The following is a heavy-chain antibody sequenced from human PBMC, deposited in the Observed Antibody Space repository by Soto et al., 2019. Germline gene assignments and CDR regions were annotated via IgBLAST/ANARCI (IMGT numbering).Heavy chain of an antibody. CDR1: GGAISSYY. CDR2: IYYSGST. CDR3: ARCLEYGSGWWFDP. J-gene: IGHJ5*02. D-gene: IGHD6-19*01. Sequence: PSETLSVTCTVSGGAISSYYWGWIRQPPGKGLEWIGYIYYSGSTNYNPSLKSRVTISVDTSKNQFSLKLSSVTAADTAVYYCARCLEYGSGWWFDPWGQGTLVTVS. V-gene: IGHV4-59*01.